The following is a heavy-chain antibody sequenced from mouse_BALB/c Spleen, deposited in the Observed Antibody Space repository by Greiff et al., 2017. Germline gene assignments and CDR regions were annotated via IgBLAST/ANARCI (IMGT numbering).Heavy chain of an antibody. Sequence: VQLQQSGPGLVAPSQSLSITCTVSGFSLTGYGVNWVRQPPGKGLEWLGMIWGDGSTDYNSALKSRLSISKDNSKSQVFLKMNSLQTDDTARYYCARDYYRYGWYFDVWGAGTTVTVSS. V-gene: IGHV2-6-7*01. D-gene: IGHD2-14*01. CDR2: IWGDGST. J-gene: IGHJ1*01. CDR1: GFSLTGYG. CDR3: ARDYYRYGWYFDV.